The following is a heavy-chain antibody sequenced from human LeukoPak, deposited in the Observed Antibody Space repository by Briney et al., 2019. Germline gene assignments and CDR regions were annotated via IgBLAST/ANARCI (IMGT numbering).Heavy chain of an antibody. CDR3: ARRSRVTYYYYYYMDV. D-gene: IGHD2-21*02. J-gene: IGHJ6*03. V-gene: IGHV3-7*01. Sequence: GGSLRLSCAASGFTFSSYWMSWVRQAPGKGLEWVANIKQDVSEKYYVDSVKGRFTISRDNAKNSLYLQMNSLRAEDTAVYYCARRSRVTYYYYYYMDVWGKGTTVTVSS. CDR2: IKQDVSEK. CDR1: GFTFSSYW.